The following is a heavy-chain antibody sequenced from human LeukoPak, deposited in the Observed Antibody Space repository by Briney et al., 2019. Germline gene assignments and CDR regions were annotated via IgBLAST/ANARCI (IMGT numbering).Heavy chain of an antibody. CDR3: ARTDYDFWSGYYSVGAFDI. V-gene: IGHV1-18*01. D-gene: IGHD3-3*01. CDR2: ISAYNGNT. CDR1: GYTFTSYG. Sequence: ASVKVSCKASGYTFTSYGISWVRQAPGQGLEWMGWISAYNGNTNYAQKLQGRVAMTTDTSTSTAYMELRSLRSDDTAVYYCARTDYDFWSGYYSVGAFDIWGQGTMATVSS. J-gene: IGHJ3*02.